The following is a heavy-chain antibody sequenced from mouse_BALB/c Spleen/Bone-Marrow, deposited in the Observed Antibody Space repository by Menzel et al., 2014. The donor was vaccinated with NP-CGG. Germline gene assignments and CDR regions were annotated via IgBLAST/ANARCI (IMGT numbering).Heavy chain of an antibody. CDR3: ARHAYYDQTEVSFVY. CDR1: GSSFSNYG. V-gene: IGHV5-9-2*01. J-gene: IGHJ3*01. CDR2: ISGDGRYT. Sequence: DVQLVESGGGLVKSGGSLKLSCAASGSSFSNYGMSWVRQTPEKRLEWVATISGDGRYTFYSDSVKGRFTISRDNAKNNLYLQLSSLRSEDTALYYCARHAYYDQTEVSFVYWGQGTLVTVSA. D-gene: IGHD2-4*01.